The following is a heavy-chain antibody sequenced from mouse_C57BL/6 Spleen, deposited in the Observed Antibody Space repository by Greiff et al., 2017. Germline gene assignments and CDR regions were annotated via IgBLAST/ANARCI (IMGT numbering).Heavy chain of an antibody. D-gene: IGHD1-1*01. J-gene: IGHJ4*01. CDR3: ARGYYGSSSYYAMDY. Sequence: EVQLVESGPELVKPGASVKISCKASGYSFTGYFMNWVMQSHGKSLEWIGRINPYNGDTFYNQKFKGKATLTVDKSSSTAHMELRSLTSEDSAVYYCARGYYGSSSYYAMDYWGQGTSVTVSS. CDR2: INPYNGDT. V-gene: IGHV1-20*01. CDR1: GYSFTGYF.